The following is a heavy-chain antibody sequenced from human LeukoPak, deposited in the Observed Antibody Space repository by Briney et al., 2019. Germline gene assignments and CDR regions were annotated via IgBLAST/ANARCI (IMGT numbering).Heavy chain of an antibody. V-gene: IGHV3-30*18. CDR2: ISYDGTNK. D-gene: IGHD1-26*01. J-gene: IGHJ4*02. Sequence: GGSLRLSCAASGFTFSSYGMHWVRQAPGKGLEWVAVISYDGTNKYYADSVRGRFTIPRDNSKNTLYLQMNSLRAEDTAVYYCAKGLDSRRELAPFDYWGQGTLVTVSS. CDR3: AKGLDSRRELAPFDY. CDR1: GFTFSSYG.